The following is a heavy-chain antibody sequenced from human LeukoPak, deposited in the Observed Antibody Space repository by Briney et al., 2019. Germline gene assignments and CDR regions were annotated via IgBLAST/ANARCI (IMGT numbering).Heavy chain of an antibody. J-gene: IGHJ4*02. D-gene: IGHD5-24*01. CDR2: IYSGGST. CDR1: GFSVSGKF. V-gene: IGHV3-66*04. CDR3: ARLEMATKHFDY. Sequence: GGSLRLSCAASGFSVSGKFMSWVRQAPGKGLDWVSVIYSGGSTYYADSVKGRFTISRDNAKNTLYLQMNSLRAEDTAVYYCARLEMATKHFDYWGQGTLVTVSS.